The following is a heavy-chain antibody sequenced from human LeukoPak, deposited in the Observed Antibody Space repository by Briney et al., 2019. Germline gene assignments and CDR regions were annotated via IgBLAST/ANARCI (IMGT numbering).Heavy chain of an antibody. CDR1: GFTFSSYG. D-gene: IGHD2-8*02. CDR3: ASYWWAGTTSAFDI. Sequence: PGGSLRPSCAASGFTFSSYGMHWVRQAPGKGLEWVAVISYDGSNKYYADSVKGRFTISRDNSKNTLYLQMNSLRAEDTAVYYCASYWWAGTTSAFDIWGQGTMVTVSS. V-gene: IGHV3-30*03. J-gene: IGHJ3*02. CDR2: ISYDGSNK.